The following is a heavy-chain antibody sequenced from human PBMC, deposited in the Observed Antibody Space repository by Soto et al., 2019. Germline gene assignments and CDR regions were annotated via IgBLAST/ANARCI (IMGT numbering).Heavy chain of an antibody. CDR2: IYTSGST. J-gene: IGHJ4*02. CDR3: ASDLRLPTPGYFDY. V-gene: IGHV4-4*07. D-gene: IGHD2-15*01. Sequence: SETLSLTCTVSGGSISSYYWSWIRQPAGRGLEWIGRIYTSGSTNYNPSLKSRVTMSVDTSKNQFSLKLSSVTAADTAVYYCASDLRLPTPGYFDYWGQGTVVTVSS. CDR1: GGSISSYY.